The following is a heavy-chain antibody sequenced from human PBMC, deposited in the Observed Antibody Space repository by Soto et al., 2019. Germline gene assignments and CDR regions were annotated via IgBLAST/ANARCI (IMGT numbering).Heavy chain of an antibody. CDR3: AKEVWSGAMDV. CDR1: GFTFSSYG. CDR2: ISYEGSNK. J-gene: IGHJ6*02. Sequence: QVQLVEAGGGVVQPGRSLRLSCAASGFTFSSYGMHWVRQAPGKGLEWVAVISYEGSNKNYADSVKGRFTISRDNSKKTKYLQMNSLRAEDAAVYYCAKEVWSGAMDVWGQGTTVSVSS. V-gene: IGHV3-30*18. D-gene: IGHD3-3*01.